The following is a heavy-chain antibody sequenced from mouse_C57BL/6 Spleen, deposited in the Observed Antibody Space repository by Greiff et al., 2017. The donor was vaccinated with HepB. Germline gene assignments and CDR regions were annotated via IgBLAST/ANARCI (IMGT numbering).Heavy chain of an antibody. CDR3: ARAPGPWYFDV. CDR2: IYPSDSET. V-gene: IGHV1-61*01. CDR1: GYTFTSYW. Sequence: QVQLQQPGAELVRPGSSVKLSCKASGYTFTSYWMDWVKQRPGQGLEWIGNIYPSDSETHYNQKFKDKATLTVDKSSSTAYMQLSSLTSEDSAVYYCARAPGPWYFDVWGTGTTVTVSS. J-gene: IGHJ1*03.